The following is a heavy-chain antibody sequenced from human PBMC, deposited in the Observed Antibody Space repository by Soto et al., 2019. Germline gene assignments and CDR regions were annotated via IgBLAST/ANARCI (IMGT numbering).Heavy chain of an antibody. CDR2: ISARSDNT. CDR1: GFTFYSYA. D-gene: IGHD3-16*01. CDR3: AKRGDSYYYGRNV. V-gene: IGHV3-23*01. J-gene: IGHJ6*02. Sequence: EVQLLASGGGLVQPAGSLRLSCAASGFTFYSYAMDWVRQAPGKGLESVSSISARSDNTYYEDSVKGRCATSRYHSKSTLYLQVNSLRAEDTATDYCAKRGDSYYYGRNVWCQGTTVTVSS.